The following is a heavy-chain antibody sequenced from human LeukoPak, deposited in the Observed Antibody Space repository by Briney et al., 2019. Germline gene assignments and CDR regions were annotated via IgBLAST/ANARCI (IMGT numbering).Heavy chain of an antibody. CDR2: IYYSGST. D-gene: IGHD1-26*01. CDR1: GGSISSGGYS. J-gene: IGHJ5*02. Sequence: PSQTLSLTCAVSGGSISSGGYSWSWIRQPPGKGLEWIGCIYYSGSTYYNPSLKSRVTISVDTSKNQFSLKLSSVTAADTAVYYCARAVSGSYYGGWFDPWGQGTLVTVSS. CDR3: ARAVSGSYYGGWFDP. V-gene: IGHV4-30-4*07.